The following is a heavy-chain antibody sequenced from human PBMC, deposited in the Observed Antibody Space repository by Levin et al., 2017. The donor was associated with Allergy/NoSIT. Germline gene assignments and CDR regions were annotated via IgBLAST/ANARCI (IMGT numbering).Heavy chain of an antibody. Sequence: GESLKISCAASGFTFSSYGMHWVRQAPGKGLEWVAVISYDGSNKYYADSVKGRFTISRDNSKNTLYLQMNSLRAEDTAVYYCAKADTAMVTQTPSDYWGQGTLVTVSS. D-gene: IGHD5-18*01. J-gene: IGHJ4*02. CDR1: GFTFSSYG. CDR3: AKADTAMVTQTPSDY. V-gene: IGHV3-30*18. CDR2: ISYDGSNK.